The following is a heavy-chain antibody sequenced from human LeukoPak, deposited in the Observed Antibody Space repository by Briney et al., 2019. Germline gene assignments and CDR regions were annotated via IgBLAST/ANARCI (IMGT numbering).Heavy chain of an antibody. Sequence: GRSLRLSCAASGFTFDDYATHWVRQAPGKGLEWVSGISWNSGSIGYADSVKGRFTISRDNAKNSLYLQMNSLRAEDTALYYCASLLAAFDIWGQGTMVTVSS. CDR1: GFTFDDYA. J-gene: IGHJ3*02. CDR2: ISWNSGSI. CDR3: ASLLAAFDI. V-gene: IGHV3-9*01.